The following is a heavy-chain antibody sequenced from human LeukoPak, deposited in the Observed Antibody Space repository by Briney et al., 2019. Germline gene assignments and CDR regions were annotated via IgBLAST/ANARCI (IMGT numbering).Heavy chain of an antibody. CDR3: VKGGDYGSGSYYNVYFYGMDV. Sequence: GGSLRLSCAASGFTFSSYGMHWVRQAPGKGLEWVAYIRYDGSNKYYADSMKRRFTISRDDSKNTLYLEMNSLRAEDTAVYYCVKGGDYGSGSYYNVYFYGMDVWGQGTTVIVSS. V-gene: IGHV3-30*02. J-gene: IGHJ6*02. CDR2: IRYDGSNK. D-gene: IGHD3-10*01. CDR1: GFTFSSYG.